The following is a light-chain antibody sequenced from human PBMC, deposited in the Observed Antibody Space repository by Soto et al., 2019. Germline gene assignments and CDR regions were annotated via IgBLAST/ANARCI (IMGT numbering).Light chain of an antibody. V-gene: IGKV1-9*01. J-gene: IGKJ3*01. CDR3: QQLNSFPIP. CDR1: QGISSF. Sequence: IQLTQSPSSLSASVGDRVTITCRASQGISSFLAWYQQKPGKAPKLLIYGASTLQSGVPSRFSGSGSGTNFPPTIGRLQPEGCATFYCQQLNSFPIPFGPGTKVDVK. CDR2: GAS.